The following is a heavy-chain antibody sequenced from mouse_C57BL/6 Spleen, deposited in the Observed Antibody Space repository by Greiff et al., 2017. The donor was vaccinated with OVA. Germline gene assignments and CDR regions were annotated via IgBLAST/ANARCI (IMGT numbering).Heavy chain of an antibody. V-gene: IGHV1-81*01. CDR1: GYTFTSYG. J-gene: IGHJ1*03. CDR3: AREGSEITTSGYFDV. CDR2: IYPRSGNT. D-gene: IGHD1-1*01. Sequence: QVQLQQSGAELARPGASVKLSCKASGYTFTSYGISWVKQRTGQGLEWIGEIYPRSGNTYYNEKFKGKATLTADKSSSTAYMELRSLTSEDSAVYFCAREGSEITTSGYFDVWGTGTTVTVSS.